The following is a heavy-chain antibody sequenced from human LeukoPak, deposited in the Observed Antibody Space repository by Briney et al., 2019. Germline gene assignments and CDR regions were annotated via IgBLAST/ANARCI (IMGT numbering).Heavy chain of an antibody. CDR1: GFTFSSYA. CDR3: ARRRDYGGNSPAFDI. CDR2: ISSNGGST. V-gene: IGHV3-64*01. Sequence: GGSLRLSCAASGFTFSSYAMHWVRQAPGKGLEYVSAISSNGGSTYYANSVKGRFTISRDNSKNTLYLQTGSLRAEDMAVYYCARRRDYGGNSPAFDIWGQGTMVTVSS. J-gene: IGHJ3*02. D-gene: IGHD4-23*01.